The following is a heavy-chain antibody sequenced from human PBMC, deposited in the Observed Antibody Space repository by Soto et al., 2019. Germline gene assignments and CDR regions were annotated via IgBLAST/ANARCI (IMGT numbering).Heavy chain of an antibody. Sequence: SGTLSLTCAVYGGSFSGYYWSWIRQPPGKGLEWMGEINHSGSTNYNPSLKSRVTISVDTSKNQFSLKLSSVTAADTAVYYCGGGSNYERYYYYYGMDVWGQGTTVTVSS. CDR2: INHSGST. V-gene: IGHV4-34*01. CDR3: GGGSNYERYYYYYGMDV. CDR1: GGSFSGYY. J-gene: IGHJ6*02. D-gene: IGHD4-4*01.